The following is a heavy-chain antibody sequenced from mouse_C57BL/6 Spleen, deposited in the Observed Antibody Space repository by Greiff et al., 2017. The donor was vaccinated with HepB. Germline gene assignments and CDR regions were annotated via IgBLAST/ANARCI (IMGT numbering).Heavy chain of an antibody. V-gene: IGHV1-5*01. D-gene: IGHD1-1*01. CDR1: GYTFTSYW. Sequence: EVQLQQSGTVLARPGASVKMSCKTSGYTFTSYWMHWVKQRPGQGLEWIGAIYPGNSDTSYNQKFKGKAKLTAVTSASTAYMELSSLTNEDSAVYYCTREEFYYGYYFDYWGQGTTLTVSS. CDR2: IYPGNSDT. CDR3: TREEFYYGYYFDY. J-gene: IGHJ2*01.